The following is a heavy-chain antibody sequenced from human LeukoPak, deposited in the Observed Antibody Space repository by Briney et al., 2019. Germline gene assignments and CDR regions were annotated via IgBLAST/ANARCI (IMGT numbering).Heavy chain of an antibody. D-gene: IGHD1-1*01. V-gene: IGHV4-34*01. CDR2: INHSGST. CDR1: GGLLLFCQ. J-gene: IGHJ6*03. Sequence: SETLSLICALCGGLLLFCQGIGLGQPPGKGLEWIGEINHSGSTNYNPSLKSRVTISVDTSNNQFSLKLRSVTAADTAVYYCARMQRGYVSRCNWYIDVWGKGTPVTVSS. CDR3: ARMQRGYVSRCNWYIDV.